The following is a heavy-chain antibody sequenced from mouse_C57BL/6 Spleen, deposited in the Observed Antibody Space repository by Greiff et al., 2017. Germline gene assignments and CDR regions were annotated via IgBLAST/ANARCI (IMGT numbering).Heavy chain of an antibody. CDR2: IDPSDSET. Sequence: VQLQQPGAELVRPGSSVKLSCKASGYTFTSYWMHWVKQRPIQGLEWIGNIDPSDSETHYNQKFKDKATLTVDKSSSTAYMQLRSLTSEDSAVYYCARTYGNFYWYFDVWGTGTTVTVSS. CDR3: ARTYGNFYWYFDV. V-gene: IGHV1-52*01. J-gene: IGHJ1*03. D-gene: IGHD2-1*01. CDR1: GYTFTSYW.